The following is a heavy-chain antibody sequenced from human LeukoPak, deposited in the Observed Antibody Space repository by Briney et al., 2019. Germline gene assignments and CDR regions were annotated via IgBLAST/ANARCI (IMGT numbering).Heavy chain of an antibody. CDR1: GYTFTGYY. Sequence: ASVKVSCKASGYTFTGYYMHWVRQAPGQGLEWMGWINPNSGGTNYAQKFQGRVTMTREKSISTVYMEVSRLRSDDTAVYYCARDIVHRLAVAGSMGSVDYWGQGNLVTVSS. CDR3: ARDIVHRLAVAGSMGSVDY. V-gene: IGHV1-2*02. J-gene: IGHJ4*02. CDR2: INPNSGGT. D-gene: IGHD6-19*01.